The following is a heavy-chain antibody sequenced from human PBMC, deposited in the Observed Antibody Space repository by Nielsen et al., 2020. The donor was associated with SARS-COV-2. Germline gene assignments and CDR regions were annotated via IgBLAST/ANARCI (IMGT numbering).Heavy chain of an antibody. D-gene: IGHD3-3*01. CDR3: TTDPRVTIFGVVIISGDY. J-gene: IGHJ4*02. V-gene: IGHV3-49*03. Sequence: GESLKISCTPSGFTFGDFAITWIRQAPGKGLEWLGVIRSKIYGETTEYAASVKGRFTISRDDSKNTLYLQMNSLKTEDTAVYYCTTDPRVTIFGVVIISGDYWGQGTLVTVSS. CDR1: GFTFGDFA. CDR2: IRSKIYGETT.